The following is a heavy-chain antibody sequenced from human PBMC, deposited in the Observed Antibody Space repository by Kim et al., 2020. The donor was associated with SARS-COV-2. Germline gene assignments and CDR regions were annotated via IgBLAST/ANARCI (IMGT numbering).Heavy chain of an antibody. CDR3: ARGYGSGSPYGMDV. J-gene: IGHJ6*02. Sequence: TPTLKSRVNISVDRSKNQFSRKLSSVTAADTAVYYCARGYGSGSPYGMDVWGQGTTVTVSS. D-gene: IGHD3-10*01. V-gene: IGHV4-30-2*01.